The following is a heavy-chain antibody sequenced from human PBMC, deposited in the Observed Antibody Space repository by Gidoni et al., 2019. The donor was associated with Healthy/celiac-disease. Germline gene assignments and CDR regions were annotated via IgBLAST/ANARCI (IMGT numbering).Heavy chain of an antibody. CDR2: IYDSGCT. CDR3: AREGGYSYGYSGWFDP. Sequence: QVQLQESGSGLVKPSETLSLTCTVTGGSISSYYWSWIRQPPGKGLEWIGYIYDSGCTNYNPSLKSRVTISVDPSKNQFSLKLSSVTAADTAVYYCAREGGYSYGYSGWFDPWGQGTLVTVSS. V-gene: IGHV4-59*01. J-gene: IGHJ5*02. CDR1: GGSISSYY. D-gene: IGHD5-18*01.